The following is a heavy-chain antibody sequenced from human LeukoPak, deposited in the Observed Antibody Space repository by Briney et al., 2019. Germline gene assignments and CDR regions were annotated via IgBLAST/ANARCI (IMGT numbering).Heavy chain of an antibody. J-gene: IGHJ6*03. CDR2: IIPIFGTA. D-gene: IGHD5-18*01. V-gene: IGHV1-69*05. Sequence: ASVKVSCKASGGTFSSYAISWVRQAPGQGLEWMGGIIPIFGTANYAQKFQGRVTITTDESTSTAYMELSSLRSEDTAVYYCARDADVDTAMGARRYLKNYYYYMDVWGKGTTVTVSS. CDR1: GGTFSSYA. CDR3: ARDADVDTAMGARRYLKNYYYYMDV.